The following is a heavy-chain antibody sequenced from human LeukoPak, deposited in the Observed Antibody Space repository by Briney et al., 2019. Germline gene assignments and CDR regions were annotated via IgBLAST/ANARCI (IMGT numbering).Heavy chain of an antibody. V-gene: IGHV3-7*01. J-gene: IGHJ6*02. CDR1: GFTFSSYW. CDR3: ARDLCSSTSRPPPYYYYGMDV. Sequence: GGSLRLSCAASGFTFSSYWMSWVRQAPGKGLEWVANIKQDGSEKYYVDSVKGRFTISRDNAKNSLYLQMNSLRANDTAVYYCARDLCSSTSRPPPYYYYGMDVWGQGTTVTVSS. D-gene: IGHD2-2*01. CDR2: IKQDGSEK.